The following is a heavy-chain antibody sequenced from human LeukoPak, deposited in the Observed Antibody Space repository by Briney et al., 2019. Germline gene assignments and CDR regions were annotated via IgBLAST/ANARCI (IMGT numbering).Heavy chain of an antibody. CDR2: IYYSGST. J-gene: IGHJ4*02. CDR3: ARGWGSGWNFDY. CDR1: GGSISSSSYY. D-gene: IGHD6-19*01. Sequence: SETLSLNCTVSGGSISSSSYYWGWIRQPPGKGLEWIGSIYYSGSTYYNPSLKSRVTISVDTSKNQFSLKLSSVTAADTAVYYCARGWGSGWNFDYWGQGTLVTVSS. V-gene: IGHV4-39*07.